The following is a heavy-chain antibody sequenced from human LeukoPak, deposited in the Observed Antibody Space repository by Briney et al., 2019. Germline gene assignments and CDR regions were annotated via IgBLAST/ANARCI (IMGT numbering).Heavy chain of an antibody. Sequence: QPGGSLRLSCAASGFTFSSYAMSWVRQAPGKGLEWVSGIRGSGDITYYADSVKGRFTISRDSFKNTLYLQMNSLRAEDTAVYYCAKTRIVCSSVSCPGGGFDYWGHGTLVTVSS. D-gene: IGHD2-2*01. CDR1: GFTFSSYA. CDR2: IRGSGDIT. J-gene: IGHJ4*01. V-gene: IGHV3-23*01. CDR3: AKTRIVCSSVSCPGGGFDY.